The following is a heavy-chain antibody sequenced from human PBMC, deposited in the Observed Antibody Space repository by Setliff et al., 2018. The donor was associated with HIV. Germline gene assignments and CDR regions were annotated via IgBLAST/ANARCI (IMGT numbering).Heavy chain of an antibody. Sequence: SETLSLTCTVSGGPISSTNYFWGWIRQPPGKGLEWIGTIYYHGSTYYNPSLKSRVTISIDTSKNQFSLKLTSVTASDTAVYYCARGNNDLESFDYWGQGALVTVSS. D-gene: IGHD3-3*01. CDR3: ARGNNDLESFDY. J-gene: IGHJ4*02. CDR1: GGPISSTNYF. CDR2: IYYHGST. V-gene: IGHV4-39*02.